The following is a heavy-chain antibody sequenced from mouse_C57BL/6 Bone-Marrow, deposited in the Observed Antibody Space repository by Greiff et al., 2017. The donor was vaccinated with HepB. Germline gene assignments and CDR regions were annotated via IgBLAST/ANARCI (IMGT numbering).Heavy chain of an antibody. J-gene: IGHJ2*01. D-gene: IGHD2-3*01. CDR1: GYTFTSYN. CDR2: IYPGIGDT. Sequence: LQQSGAELVRPGASVKMSCKASGYTFTSYNMHWVKQTPRQGLEWIGAIYPGIGDTSYNQKFKGKATLTVDKSSSTAYMQLSSLTSEDSAVYFCARWLLLERVYYFDYWGQGTTLTVSS. CDR3: ARWLLLERVYYFDY. V-gene: IGHV1-12*01.